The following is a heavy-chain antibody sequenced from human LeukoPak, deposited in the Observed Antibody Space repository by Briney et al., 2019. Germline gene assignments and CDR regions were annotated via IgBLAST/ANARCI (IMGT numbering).Heavy chain of an antibody. CDR2: INPNSGGT. V-gene: IGHV1-2*02. D-gene: IGHD2-15*01. CDR3: ARDGGYYCSGGSCTIDY. CDR1: GYTFTGYY. J-gene: IGHJ4*02. Sequence: ASVKVSCKASGYTFTGYYMHWVRQAPGQGLEWMGWINPNSGGTNYAQKFQGRVTMTRDTSISTAYMELSRLRSDDTAVYYCARDGGYYCSGGSCTIDYWGQGTLVTVSS.